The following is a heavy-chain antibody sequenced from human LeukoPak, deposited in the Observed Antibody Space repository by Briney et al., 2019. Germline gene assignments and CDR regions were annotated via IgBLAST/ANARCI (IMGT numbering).Heavy chain of an antibody. CDR1: GGTFSSYA. CDR2: IIPIFGTA. Sequence: SVKVSCKASGGTFSSYAISWVRQAPGQGLEWMGGIIPIFGTANYAQRFQGRVTITADESTSTAYMELSSLRSEDTAVYYCANEGVYSNYYWFDPWGQGTLVTVSS. CDR3: ANEGVYSNYYWFDP. J-gene: IGHJ5*02. D-gene: IGHD4-11*01. V-gene: IGHV1-69*13.